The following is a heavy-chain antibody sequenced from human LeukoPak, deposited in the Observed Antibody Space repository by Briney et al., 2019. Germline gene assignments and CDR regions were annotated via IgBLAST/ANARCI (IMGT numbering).Heavy chain of an antibody. CDR2: IRPDGHNK. Sequence: GGSLRLSCAASGFIFIGYGMHWVRQAPGKGPEWVAFIRPDGHNKYHADSVKGRFMISRDNSKNTVDLQMNSLRGDDTAMYYCAKEGAASWDVDVWGKGTTVTVSS. CDR1: GFIFIGYG. J-gene: IGHJ6*04. D-gene: IGHD3-3*02. V-gene: IGHV3-30*02. CDR3: AKEGAASWDVDV.